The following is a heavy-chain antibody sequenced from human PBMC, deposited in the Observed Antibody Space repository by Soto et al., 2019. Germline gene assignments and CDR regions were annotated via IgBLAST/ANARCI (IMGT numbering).Heavy chain of an antibody. V-gene: IGHV1-2*02. CDR1: GYTFTGYY. CDR2: INPNSGGT. J-gene: IGHJ5*02. Sequence: ASVKVSCKASGYTFTGYYMHWVRQAPGQGLEWMGWINPNSGGTNYAQKFQGRVTMTADASTSTAYMELSRLRSEDTAVYYCARDPGYSSSYLYNWFDPWGQGTLVTVSS. D-gene: IGHD6-6*01. CDR3: ARDPGYSSSYLYNWFDP.